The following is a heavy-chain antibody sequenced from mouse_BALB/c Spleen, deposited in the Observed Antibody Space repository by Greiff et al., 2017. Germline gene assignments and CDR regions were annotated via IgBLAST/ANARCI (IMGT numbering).Heavy chain of an antibody. V-gene: IGHV1S127*01. CDR3: ARLGRYDVGYAMDY. CDR2: IDPSDSET. D-gene: IGHD2-14*01. CDR1: GYSFTSYW. Sequence: VQLQQSGPQLVRPGASVKISCKASGYSFTSYWMHWVKQRPGQGLEWIGMIDPSDSETRLNQKFKDKATLTVDKSSSTAYMQLSSQTSEDSAVYYCARLGRYDVGYAMDYWGQGTSVTVSS. J-gene: IGHJ4*01.